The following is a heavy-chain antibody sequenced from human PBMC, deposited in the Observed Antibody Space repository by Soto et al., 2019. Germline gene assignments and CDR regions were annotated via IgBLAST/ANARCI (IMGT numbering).Heavy chain of an antibody. CDR2: IYHSGST. CDR1: GGSISSSNW. Sequence: SETLSLTCAVSGGSISSSNWWSWVRQPPGKGLEWIGEIYHSGSTNYNPSLKSRVTISVDKSKNQFSLKLSSVTAADTAVYYCASGLDIVATVFDYWGQGTLVTVSS. CDR3: ASGLDIVATVFDY. D-gene: IGHD5-12*01. V-gene: IGHV4-4*02. J-gene: IGHJ4*02.